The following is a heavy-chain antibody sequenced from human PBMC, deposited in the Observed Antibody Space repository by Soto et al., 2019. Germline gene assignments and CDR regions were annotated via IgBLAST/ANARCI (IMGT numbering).Heavy chain of an antibody. D-gene: IGHD4-4*01. CDR1: GFPFSSYV. Sequence: GGSLRLSCAASGFPFSSYVMSWVRQAPGKGLEWVSGISGGGSNTFYADYVKGRFTISRDNSKNTLLLQMNSLGAEDTAVYYCAKDSNKYSSSLRGRYFDYWGQGIGVTVYS. CDR3: AKDSNKYSSSLRGRYFDY. V-gene: IGHV3-23*01. J-gene: IGHJ4*02. CDR2: ISGGGSNT.